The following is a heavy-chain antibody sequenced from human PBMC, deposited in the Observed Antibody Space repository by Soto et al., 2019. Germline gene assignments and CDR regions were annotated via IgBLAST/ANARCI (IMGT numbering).Heavy chain of an antibody. D-gene: IGHD3-16*01. Sequence: QVQLQESGPQLVRPSETLSLSCSVSGGSVSSQTHFWTWIRQAPGKGLEWIGYVYYSGITNSNPSLKSRATIPADTPNNKIYLPLTSVTAAATAVYYGAGENMGGPSSFASGGRGTRVPVPS. V-gene: IGHV4-61*01. J-gene: IGHJ4*02. CDR2: VYYSGIT. CDR3: AGENMGGPSSFAS. CDR1: GGSVSSQTHF.